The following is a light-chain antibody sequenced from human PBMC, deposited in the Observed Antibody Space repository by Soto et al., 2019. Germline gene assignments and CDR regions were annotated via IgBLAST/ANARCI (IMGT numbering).Light chain of an antibody. J-gene: IGKJ1*01. V-gene: IGKV1-5*03. CDR3: QHYNSYSEA. CDR1: QSIKNC. CDR2: EAS. Sequence: DILMTQSPSYLSASLGDRVTITCRASQSIKNCLAWYQQRPGKAPRLLIYEASTITGGIPERFSGSGSGTDFTLTISSLQPDDFAAYYCQHYNSYSEAFGQGTKVDIK.